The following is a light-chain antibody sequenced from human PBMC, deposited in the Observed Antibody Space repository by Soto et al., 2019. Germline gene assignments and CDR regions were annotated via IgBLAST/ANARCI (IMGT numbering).Light chain of an antibody. CDR2: KAS. CDR3: EQYHTYSQ. J-gene: IGKJ1*01. Sequence: DIQMTQSPSTLSASVGDRVTITCRASQSINTWLAWYQLKPGRAPKLLIYKASTLESGVSSRFSGSGSGTEFTLTISSLQPDDFATYYGEQYHTYSQFGQGTRVEIK. CDR1: QSINTW. V-gene: IGKV1-5*03.